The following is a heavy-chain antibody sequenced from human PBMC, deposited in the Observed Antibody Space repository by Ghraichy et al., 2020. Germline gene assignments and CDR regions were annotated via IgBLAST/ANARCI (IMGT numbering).Heavy chain of an antibody. D-gene: IGHD5-12*01. Sequence: ESLNISCTVSGGSVSSGSYYWSWIRQPPGKGLEWIGYIYYSGSTNYNPSLKSRVTISVDTSKNQFSLKLSSVTAADTAVYYCARDRSGFSAFDIWGQGTMVTVSS. CDR2: IYYSGST. CDR1: GGSVSSGSYY. J-gene: IGHJ3*02. CDR3: ARDRSGFSAFDI. V-gene: IGHV4-61*01.